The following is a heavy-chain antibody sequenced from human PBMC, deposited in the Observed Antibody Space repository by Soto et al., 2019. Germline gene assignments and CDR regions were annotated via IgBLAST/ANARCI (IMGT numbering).Heavy chain of an antibody. J-gene: IGHJ3*02. CDR2: ISAYNGNT. Sequence: EASVKVSCKASGYTFTSYGISWVRQAPGQGLEWMGWISAYNGNTNYAQKLQGRVTMTTDTSTSTAYTELRSLRSDDTAVYYCARDGSADCSSTSCYLPDDAFDIWGQGTMVTVSS. D-gene: IGHD2-2*01. CDR1: GYTFTSYG. CDR3: ARDGSADCSSTSCYLPDDAFDI. V-gene: IGHV1-18*01.